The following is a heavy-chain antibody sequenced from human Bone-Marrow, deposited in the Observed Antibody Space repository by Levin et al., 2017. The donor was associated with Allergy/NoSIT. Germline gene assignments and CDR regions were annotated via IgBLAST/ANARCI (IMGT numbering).Heavy chain of an antibody. CDR2: IKQDESEK. Sequence: PGGSLRLSCAASGFTFSSFWMSWVRQAPGKGLEWVANIKQDESEKYYVDSVKGRLTISRDHAKNSLYLQMNSLRAEDTAVYYCASEKSDSSGYYTGGFDYWGQGTLVTVSS. CDR3: ASEKSDSSGYYTGGFDY. V-gene: IGHV3-7*01. D-gene: IGHD3-22*01. J-gene: IGHJ4*02. CDR1: GFTFSSFW.